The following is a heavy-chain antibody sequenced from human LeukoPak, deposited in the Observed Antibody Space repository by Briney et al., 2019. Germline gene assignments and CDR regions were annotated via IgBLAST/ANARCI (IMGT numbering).Heavy chain of an antibody. J-gene: IGHJ6*02. V-gene: IGHV3-20*04. CDR1: GFTFDDYG. Sequence: GALILSCAASGFTFDDYGMSWVRQAPGKGLEWVSGINWNGGSTGYADSVKGRFTISRDNAKNSLYLQMNTLRAEDTALYYCARGKTSRYYYYGMDVWGQGTTVTVSS. CDR3: ARGKTSRYYYYGMDV. CDR2: INWNGGST.